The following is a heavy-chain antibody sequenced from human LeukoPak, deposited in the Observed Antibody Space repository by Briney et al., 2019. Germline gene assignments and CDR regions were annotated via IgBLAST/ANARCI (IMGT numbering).Heavy chain of an antibody. CDR1: DYFISSGHY. D-gene: IGHD4-11*01. CDR3: ARYDYSDYYFDY. J-gene: IGHJ4*02. CDR2: IYHTGSS. V-gene: IGHV4-38-2*02. Sequence: SETLSLTCSVSDYFISSGHYWGWIRQPPGKGLEWIGSIYHTGSSYYNLSLKSRVTISVDTSKNQFSLKLSSVTAADTAVYYCARYDYSDYYFDYWGQGTLVTVSS.